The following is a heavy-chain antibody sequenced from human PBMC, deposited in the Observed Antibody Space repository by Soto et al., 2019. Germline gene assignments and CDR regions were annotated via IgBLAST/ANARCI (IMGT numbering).Heavy chain of an antibody. CDR3: AKMSDGWYGAFHI. D-gene: IGHD6-19*01. V-gene: IGHV3-23*01. J-gene: IGHJ3*02. Sequence: WGSLRLSCAASGFTFSIYAMTWVRQAPGKGLKWVSTISGSGTSAYYADSVQGRFTFSRDNSKNTLYLQMNSLRAEDTAVYYCAKMSDGWYGAFHIWGQGTMVTVSS. CDR1: GFTFSIYA. CDR2: ISGSGTSA.